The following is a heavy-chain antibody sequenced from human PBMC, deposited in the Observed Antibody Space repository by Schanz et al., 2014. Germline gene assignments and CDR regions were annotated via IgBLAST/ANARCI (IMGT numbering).Heavy chain of an antibody. CDR3: ANNWNLDY. Sequence: EVQLVESGGGLVKPGGSLRLSCATSGLTFTSAWMSWVRQAPGKGLEWVGRIKGKTDGGTADYAAPMKGRFTISRDDSKNTLFLQMNSLETEDTAVYYCANNWNLDYGGQGTLVTVSS. CDR2: IKGKTDGGTA. V-gene: IGHV3-15*01. D-gene: IGHD1-20*01. J-gene: IGHJ4*02. CDR1: GLTFTSAW.